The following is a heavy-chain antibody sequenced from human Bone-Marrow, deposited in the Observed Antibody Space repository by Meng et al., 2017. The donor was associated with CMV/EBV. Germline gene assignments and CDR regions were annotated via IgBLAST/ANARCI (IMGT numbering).Heavy chain of an antibody. Sequence: GESLKISCKASGYNFFNYDINWLRHTTGQGLEYMGWINPKSGNTDYARKFQGRVTMTRDTSISTAYMELSRLRSDDTAVYYCARAVHPYHDFWSGYYPYYYYYAMDVWGQGTTVTVSS. V-gene: IGHV1-8*02. J-gene: IGHJ6*02. CDR3: ARAVHPYHDFWSGYYPYYYYYAMDV. CDR1: GYNFFNYD. CDR2: INPKSGNT. D-gene: IGHD3-3*01.